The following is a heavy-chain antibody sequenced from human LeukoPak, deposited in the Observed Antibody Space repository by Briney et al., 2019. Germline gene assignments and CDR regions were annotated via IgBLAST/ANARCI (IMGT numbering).Heavy chain of an antibody. V-gene: IGHV1-69*06. CDR2: IIPIFDTP. CDR1: GGTFSNYA. Sequence: WASVTVSCKASGGTFSNYAISWVRQAPGQGLEWMGGIIPIFDTPNSAQKFQGRVTITADKSTSTAYMELSRLRSDDTAVYYCARVPPYSSYWFDPWGQGTLVTVSS. J-gene: IGHJ5*02. CDR3: ARVPPYSSYWFDP. D-gene: IGHD6-6*01.